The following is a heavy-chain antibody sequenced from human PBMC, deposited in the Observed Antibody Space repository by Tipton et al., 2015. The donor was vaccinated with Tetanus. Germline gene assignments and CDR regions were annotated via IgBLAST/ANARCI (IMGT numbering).Heavy chain of an antibody. D-gene: IGHD3-3*01. V-gene: IGHV3-21*01. J-gene: IGHJ5*02. CDR1: GFTLSRYT. Sequence: SLRLSCAASGFTLSRYTLNWVRQAPGKGLEWVSSISSRSRYIYYADSVKGRFTISRDNAKNSLYLQMNNLGVEDTAVYYCAAQIIPTDRGGWFDPWGQGTLVTVSS. CDR2: ISSRSRYI. CDR3: AAQIIPTDRGGWFDP.